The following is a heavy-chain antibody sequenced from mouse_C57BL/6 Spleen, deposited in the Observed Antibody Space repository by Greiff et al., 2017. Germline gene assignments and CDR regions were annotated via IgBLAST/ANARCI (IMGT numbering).Heavy chain of an antibody. CDR1: GFTFSDYG. CDR2: ISSGSSTI. Sequence: VQLKESGGGLVKPGGSLKLSCAASGFTFSDYGMHWVRQAPEKGLEWVAYISSGSSTIYYADTVKGRFTISRDNAKNTLFLQMTSLRSEDTAMYYCATGGYYYGSSYGYFDVWGTGTTVTVSS. V-gene: IGHV5-17*01. J-gene: IGHJ1*03. D-gene: IGHD1-1*01. CDR3: ATGGYYYGSSYGYFDV.